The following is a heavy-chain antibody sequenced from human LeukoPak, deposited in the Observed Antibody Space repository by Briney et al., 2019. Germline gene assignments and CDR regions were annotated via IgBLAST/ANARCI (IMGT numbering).Heavy chain of an antibody. CDR2: IYYSGST. D-gene: IGHD2-2*01. J-gene: IGHJ5*02. CDR1: GGSISSYY. V-gene: IGHV4-59*01. CDR3: ARDARHRYCSSSSCYRGWLDP. Sequence: PSETLSLTCTVSGGSISSYYWSWIRQPPGKGLEWIGYIYYSGSTNYNPSVKSRVTISVDTSKNQFSLKLSSVTAADTAVYYCARDARHRYCSSSSCYRGWLDPWGQGTPVTVSS.